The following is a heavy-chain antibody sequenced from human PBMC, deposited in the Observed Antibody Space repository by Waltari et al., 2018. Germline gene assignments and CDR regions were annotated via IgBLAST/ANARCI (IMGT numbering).Heavy chain of an antibody. V-gene: IGHV4-38-2*01. CDR3: AAVAWHYSVRIDY. CDR2: THHDGTT. J-gene: IGHJ4*02. Sequence: QVQLQESGPGLVKPSETLSLTCAVFGHSIRSAYFWGWIRQPPGKGLEWIGTTHHDGTTFYSPSLQNRITISLDTSNNQFSLRLRSMPAADTAVYYCAAVAWHYSVRIDYWGQGTLVTVSS. CDR1: GHSIRSAYF. D-gene: IGHD6-19*01.